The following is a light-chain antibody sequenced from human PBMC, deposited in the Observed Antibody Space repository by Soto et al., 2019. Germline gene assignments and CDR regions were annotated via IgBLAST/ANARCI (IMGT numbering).Light chain of an antibody. Sequence: QSVLTQPPSASGTTGQRVTMSCSGSSSNIGRNSVNWYQQLPGTAPRLLIHSSNYRPSGVPDRFSGSKSGTSGSLAISGLPSEDEADYYCAAWDDSLNGHVFGTGTKLTVL. J-gene: IGLJ1*01. CDR1: SSNIGRNS. CDR3: AAWDDSLNGHV. CDR2: SSN. V-gene: IGLV1-44*01.